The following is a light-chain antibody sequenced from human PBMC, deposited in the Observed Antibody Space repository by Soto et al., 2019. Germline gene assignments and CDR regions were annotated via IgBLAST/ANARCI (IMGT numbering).Light chain of an antibody. J-gene: IGKJ1*01. Sequence: EIVLTQSPATLSLSPGERATLSCRASQSVSSYLAWYQQKPGQAPRLLIYDASNRATGIPARFSGSGSGTDFSLTITRLEPEDFAVYYCQQRVNWPLTFGQGTMVEIK. CDR3: QQRVNWPLT. CDR2: DAS. V-gene: IGKV3-11*01. CDR1: QSVSSY.